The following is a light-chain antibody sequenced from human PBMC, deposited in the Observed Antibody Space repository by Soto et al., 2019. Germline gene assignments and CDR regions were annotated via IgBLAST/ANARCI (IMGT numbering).Light chain of an antibody. CDR1: SSNIGNEY. CDR2: ETN. V-gene: IGLV1-51*02. J-gene: IGLJ3*02. Sequence: QSALTQPPSVSAAPGQKVTISCSGSSSNIGNEYVSWFQQLPGTAPKLLIYETNLRPSGIPDRFSGSKSGTSATLDITGLQTGDEADYYCGTWDSSLSAGVFGGGTKVTVL. CDR3: GTWDSSLSAGV.